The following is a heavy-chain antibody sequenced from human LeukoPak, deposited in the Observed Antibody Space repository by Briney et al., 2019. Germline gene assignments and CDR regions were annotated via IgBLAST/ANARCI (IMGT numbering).Heavy chain of an antibody. CDR3: AGTYCSGGSCYSRY. J-gene: IGHJ4*02. V-gene: IGHV4-31*03. CDR1: GGSISSGGYY. Sequence: PSETLSLTCTVSGGSISSGGYYWSWIRQHPGKGLEWIGYIYYSGSTYYNPSLKSRVTISVDTSKNQFSLKLSSVTAADTAVCYCAGTYCSGGSCYSRYWGQGTLVTVSS. CDR2: IYYSGST. D-gene: IGHD2-15*01.